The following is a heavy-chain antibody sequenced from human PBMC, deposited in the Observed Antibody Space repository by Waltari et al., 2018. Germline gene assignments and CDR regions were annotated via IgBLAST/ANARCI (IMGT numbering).Heavy chain of an antibody. CDR2: ISRSSSYI. CDR3: ARGLRFLEWLSPFDY. J-gene: IGHJ4*02. Sequence: EVQLVESGGGLVKPGGSLRLSCAASGFTFSSYSMNWVRQAPGKGLEWVSSISRSSSYIYYADSVKGRFTISRDNAKNSLYLKMNSLRAEDTAVYYCARGLRFLEWLSPFDYWGQGTLVTVSS. V-gene: IGHV3-21*01. CDR1: GFTFSSYS. D-gene: IGHD3-3*01.